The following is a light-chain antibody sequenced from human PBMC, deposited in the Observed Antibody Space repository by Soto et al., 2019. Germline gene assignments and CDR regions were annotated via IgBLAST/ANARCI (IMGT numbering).Light chain of an antibody. CDR1: SSNIRGNS. Sequence: QSVLTQPPSVSAAPGQKVTVSCSGSSSNIRGNSVSWYQQLPATAPKLLIYDDNKRPSGIPDRFSGSKSGPSATLGITGFQTGDEADYYCGSWDSSLSAYVFGTGTKV. CDR3: GSWDSSLSAYV. CDR2: DDN. V-gene: IGLV1-51*01. J-gene: IGLJ1*01.